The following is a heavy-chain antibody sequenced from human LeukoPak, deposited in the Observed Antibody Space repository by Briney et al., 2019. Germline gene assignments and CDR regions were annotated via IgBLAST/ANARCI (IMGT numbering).Heavy chain of an antibody. J-gene: IGHJ3*02. D-gene: IGHD3-10*01. V-gene: IGHV3-9*01. CDR2: ISWNSGSI. Sequence: PGGSLRLSCAASGFTFDDYAMHWVRQAPGKGLEWVSGISWNSGSIGYADSVKGRFTISRDNAKNSLYLQMNSPRAEDTALYYCAKDPMVRGVMTLGAFDIWGQGTMVTVSS. CDR3: AKDPMVRGVMTLGAFDI. CDR1: GFTFDDYA.